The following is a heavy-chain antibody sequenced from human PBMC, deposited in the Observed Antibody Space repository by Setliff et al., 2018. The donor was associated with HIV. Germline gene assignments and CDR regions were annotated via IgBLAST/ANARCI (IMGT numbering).Heavy chain of an antibody. CDR1: GYSFSSYW. J-gene: IGHJ3*02. CDR2: IYPGDSHT. D-gene: IGHD6-19*01. CDR3: ARSGKAVGSAGLGAFDI. V-gene: IGHV5-51*01. Sequence: PGESLKISCTGSGYSFSSYWIGWVRQMPGKGLEWMGIIYPGDSHTRYSPSFQGQVTISVDKSISTAYLQWSSLKASDTAMYYCARSGKAVGSAGLGAFDIWGQGTMVTVSS.